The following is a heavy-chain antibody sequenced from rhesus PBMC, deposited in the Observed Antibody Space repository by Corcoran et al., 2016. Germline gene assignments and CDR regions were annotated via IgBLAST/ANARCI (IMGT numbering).Heavy chain of an antibody. CDR1: GVSIRSNW. D-gene: IGHD2-21*01. CDR3: ARDWCHGSGCSSLDV. V-gene: IGHV4-173*01. CDR2: ISGSDGST. Sequence: QLLLQESGPGLVKPSETLSLTCAVSGVSIRSNWWSWIRQPPGKGLEWIGRISGSDGSTNYHPSLKSRVTTSTDTSKNQFSLKLSSVTAADTAVYYCARDWCHGSGCSSLDVWGRGVLVTVSS. J-gene: IGHJ5-2*02.